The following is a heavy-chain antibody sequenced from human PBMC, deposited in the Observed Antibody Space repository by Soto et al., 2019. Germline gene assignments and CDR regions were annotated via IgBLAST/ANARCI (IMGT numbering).Heavy chain of an antibody. CDR3: ARDPSIAYFYGMDV. J-gene: IGHJ6*02. CDR1: GGSISSGGYY. CDR2: IYYSGST. D-gene: IGHD6-13*01. Sequence: QVQLQESGPGLVKPSQTLSLTCSVSGGSISSGGYYWNWIGQHPGKGLEWIGYIYYSGSTHYNPSLKSRVTISVDTSKNQFSLKLNSVTAADTAVYYCARDPSIAYFYGMDVWGQGTTVTVSS. V-gene: IGHV4-31*03.